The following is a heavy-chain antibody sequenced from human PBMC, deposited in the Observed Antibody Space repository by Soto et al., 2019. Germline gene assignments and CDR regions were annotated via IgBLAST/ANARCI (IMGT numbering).Heavy chain of an antibody. D-gene: IGHD2-2*01. CDR1: GFTFSSYG. V-gene: IGHV3-33*01. Sequence: AGGSLRLSCAASGFTFSSYGMHWVRQAPGKGLEWVAVIWYDGSNKYYADSVKGRFTISRDNSKNTLYLQMNSLRAEDTAVYYCARASKSEEYYFDYWGQGTLVTVSS. J-gene: IGHJ4*02. CDR3: ARASKSEEYYFDY. CDR2: IWYDGSNK.